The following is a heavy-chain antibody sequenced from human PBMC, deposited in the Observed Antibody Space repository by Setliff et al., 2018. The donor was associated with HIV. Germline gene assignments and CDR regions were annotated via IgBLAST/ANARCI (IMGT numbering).Heavy chain of an antibody. V-gene: IGHV1-69*10. CDR3: ARLGSGWSDSYYYAMDV. Sequence: SVKVSCKASGGTFSSYAISWVRQAPGQGLEWMGGIIPILGIANYAQKFQGRVTITADKSTSTAYMELSSLRSEDTAVYYCARLGSGWSDSYYYAMDVWGQGTTVTVSS. D-gene: IGHD6-19*01. J-gene: IGHJ6*02. CDR1: GGTFSSYA. CDR2: IIPILGIA.